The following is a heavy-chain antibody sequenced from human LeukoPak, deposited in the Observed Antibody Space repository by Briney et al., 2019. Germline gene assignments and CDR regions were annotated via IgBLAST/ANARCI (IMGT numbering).Heavy chain of an antibody. J-gene: IGHJ5*02. D-gene: IGHD6-13*01. Sequence: RASVKVSCKASGYTFTTYAMNWVRQAPGQGLEWMGWINTNTGNPTYAQGFTGRFVFSLDTSVSTAYLQISSLKAEDTAVYYCARDVNLRSSWPNWFDPWGQGTLVTVSS. CDR2: INTNTGNP. CDR1: GYTFTTYA. CDR3: ARDVNLRSSWPNWFDP. V-gene: IGHV7-4-1*02.